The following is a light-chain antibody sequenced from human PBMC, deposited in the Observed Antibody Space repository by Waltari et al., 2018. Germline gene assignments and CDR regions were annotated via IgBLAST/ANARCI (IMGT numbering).Light chain of an antibody. J-gene: IGLJ2*01. CDR2: GNN. CDR1: SSNIGAGYE. Sequence: QSVLTQPPSVSGAPGQRVTIPCTGSSSNIGAGYEVHWYQQFPGTAPKVLIYGNNNRPSGVPDRFSGSKSDTSASLAITGLQAEDEADYYCQSYDGNLSDVIFGGGTKLTVL. CDR3: QSYDGNLSDVI. V-gene: IGLV1-40*01.